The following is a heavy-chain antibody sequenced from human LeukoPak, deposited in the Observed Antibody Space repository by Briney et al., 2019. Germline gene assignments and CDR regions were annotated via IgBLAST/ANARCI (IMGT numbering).Heavy chain of an antibody. CDR2: ISGSGGST. CDR1: GFTFSNHA. V-gene: IGHV3-23*01. D-gene: IGHD3-3*01. J-gene: IGHJ6*02. CDR3: AKGNDFWSGYYYYYYYGMDV. Sequence: PGGSLRLSCAASGFTFSNHAMHWVRQAPGKGLEWVSAISGSGGSTYYADSVKGRFTISRDNSKNTLYLQMNSLRAEDTAVYYCAKGNDFWSGYYYYYYYGMDVWGQGTTVTVSS.